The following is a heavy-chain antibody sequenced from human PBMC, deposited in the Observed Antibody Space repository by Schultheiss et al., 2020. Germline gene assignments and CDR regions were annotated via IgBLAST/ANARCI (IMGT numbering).Heavy chain of an antibody. CDR1: GYTFTGYY. V-gene: IGHV1-2*02. CDR3: ARDMVRGVKIPDY. Sequence: ASVKVSCKASGYTFTGYYMHWVRQAPGQGLEWMGWINPNSGGTNYAQKFQGRVTMTRDTSISTAYMELSRLRSDDTAVYYCARDMVRGVKIPDYWGQGTLVTVS. D-gene: IGHD3-10*01. J-gene: IGHJ4*02. CDR2: INPNSGGT.